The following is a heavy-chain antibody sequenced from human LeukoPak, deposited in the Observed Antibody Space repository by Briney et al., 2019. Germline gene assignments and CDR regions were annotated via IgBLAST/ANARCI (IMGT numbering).Heavy chain of an antibody. D-gene: IGHD3-22*01. CDR2: INHSGST. Sequence: PSETLSLTCAVYGGSFSGYYWSWIRQPPGKGLEWIGEINHSGSTNYNPSLKSRVTISVDTSKNQFSLKLSSVTAADTAVYYCARGGSAMIVVSGTYYFDYWGQGTLVTVSS. J-gene: IGHJ4*02. CDR1: GGSFSGYY. CDR3: ARGGSAMIVVSGTYYFDY. V-gene: IGHV4-34*01.